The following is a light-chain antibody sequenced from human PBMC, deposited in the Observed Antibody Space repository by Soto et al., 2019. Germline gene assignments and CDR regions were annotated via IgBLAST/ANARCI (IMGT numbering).Light chain of an antibody. J-gene: IGKJ1*01. CDR2: KAS. CDR3: QQDNSYSAE. CDR1: QTISSW. Sequence: DLQMRSAAPTRSGSVVSTVTTTCRASQTISSWLAWYQQKPGKAPKLLIYKASTLKSGVPSRFSGSGSGTEFTLTISSLQPDDFATYYCQQDNSYSAEFGQGSKVDI. V-gene: IGKV1-5*03.